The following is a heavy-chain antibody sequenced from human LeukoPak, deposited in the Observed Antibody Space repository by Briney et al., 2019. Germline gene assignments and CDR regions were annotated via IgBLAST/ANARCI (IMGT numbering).Heavy chain of an antibody. CDR1: GFTFSTYA. CDR2: ISGSGGRT. CDR3: AKGGANTMPPSLFDY. D-gene: IGHD2-2*01. Sequence: GGSLRLSCAASGFTFSTYAMSWVRQAPGKGLGWVSAISGSGGRTKYADSVKGRFTISRDNSKNTLYLQMNSLRAGDTAIYYCAKGGANTMPPSLFDYWGQGTLVTVSS. J-gene: IGHJ4*02. V-gene: IGHV3-23*01.